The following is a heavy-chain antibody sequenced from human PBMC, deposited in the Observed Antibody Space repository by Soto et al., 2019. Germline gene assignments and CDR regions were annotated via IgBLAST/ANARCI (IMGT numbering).Heavy chain of an antibody. D-gene: IGHD5-12*01. J-gene: IGHJ6*02. CDR3: ARGPLRDGYNHYYGMDA. V-gene: IGHV4-4*02. CDR2: IYHGGSS. CDR1: GGSVSTSNW. Sequence: SETLSLTCVVSGGSVSTSNWWNWVRQPPGKGLEWIGEIYHGGSSNYNPSLKRRVAMSVDKSKNQVSLKLTSVTAADTAVYYCARGPLRDGYNHYYGMDAWGQGTTVTVSS.